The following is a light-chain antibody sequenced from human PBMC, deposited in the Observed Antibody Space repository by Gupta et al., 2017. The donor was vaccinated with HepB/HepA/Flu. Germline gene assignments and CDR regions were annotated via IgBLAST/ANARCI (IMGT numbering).Light chain of an antibody. V-gene: IGLV3-19*01. J-gene: IGLJ2*01. Sequence: SSQLTQDPAVSLALAQTVRITCQRDSIRSYYVSWYQQKQGQAPILVFYGRDNRPSGMPDRCSCATSGNKSSLTITGAQEEDEADYYCNTRDSSGNHRVFGGGTKLTVL. CDR1: SIRSYY. CDR3: NTRDSSGNHRV. CDR2: GRD.